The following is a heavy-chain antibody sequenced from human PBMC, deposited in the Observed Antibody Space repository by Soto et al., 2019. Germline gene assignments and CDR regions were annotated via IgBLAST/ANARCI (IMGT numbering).Heavy chain of an antibody. J-gene: IGHJ4*02. D-gene: IGHD5-12*01. Sequence: QVQLQESGPGLVKPSETLSLTCTVSGGSISSYYWSWIRQPPGKGLEWIGYIYYSGSTNYNPSLKRRVTISVDTSKNQFSLKPSSVTAADTAVYYCARGDGYNLPFDYWGQGTLVTVSS. CDR3: ARGDGYNLPFDY. CDR1: GGSISSYY. CDR2: IYYSGST. V-gene: IGHV4-59*01.